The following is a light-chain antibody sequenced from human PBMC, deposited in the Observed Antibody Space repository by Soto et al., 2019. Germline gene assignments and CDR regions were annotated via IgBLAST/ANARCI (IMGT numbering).Light chain of an antibody. J-gene: IGKJ1*01. Sequence: DIKMTQSPSSLSASVGDRVTITCRASQSISSWLAWYQQKPGKAPKLLIYDASSLESGVPSRFSGSGSGTEFTLTISSLQPDDFATYYCQQYNSYSPRTFGQGTKVDI. V-gene: IGKV1-5*01. CDR2: DAS. CDR3: QQYNSYSPRT. CDR1: QSISSW.